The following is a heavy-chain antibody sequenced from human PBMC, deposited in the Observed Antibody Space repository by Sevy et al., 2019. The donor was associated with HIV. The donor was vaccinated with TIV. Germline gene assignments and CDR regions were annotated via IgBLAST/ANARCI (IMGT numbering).Heavy chain of an antibody. CDR3: AREGCTRPHDY. CDR2: LSFGCGKI. D-gene: IGHD2-8*01. V-gene: IGHV3-23*01. Sequence: GGSLRLSCAASGFAFYDYSMSWIRQAPGKGLEWVATLSFGCGKINYADSVKGRFTISRDNSKNSFYLQMDNLTVEDTALYYCAREGCTRPHDYWGQGPRVTVSS. J-gene: IGHJ4*02. CDR1: GFAFYDYS.